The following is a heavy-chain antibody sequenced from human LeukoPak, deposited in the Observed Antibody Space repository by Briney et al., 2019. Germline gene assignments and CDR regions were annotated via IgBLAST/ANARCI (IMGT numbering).Heavy chain of an antibody. D-gene: IGHD6-13*01. Sequence: GASVKVSCKASGGTFSSYTISWVRQAPGQGLEWMGRIIPILGIANYAQKFQGRVTITAGKSTSTAYMELSSLRSEDTAVYYCARDSSPEGFDYWGQGTLVTVSS. CDR2: IIPILGIA. CDR3: ARDSSPEGFDY. V-gene: IGHV1-69*04. J-gene: IGHJ4*02. CDR1: GGTFSSYT.